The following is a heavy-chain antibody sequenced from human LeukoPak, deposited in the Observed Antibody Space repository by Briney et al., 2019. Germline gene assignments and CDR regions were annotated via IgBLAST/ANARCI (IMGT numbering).Heavy chain of an antibody. V-gene: IGHV3-30-3*01. CDR1: GFTFSSHA. CDR2: ISYDGSNK. J-gene: IGHJ4*02. Sequence: PGGSLRLSCAASGFTFSSHAMHWVRQAPGKGLEWVAVISYDGSNKYYADSVKGRFTISRDNSKNTLYLQMNSLRAEDTAVYYCASLWFGELHTNPFDCWGQGTLVTVSS. CDR3: ASLWFGELHTNPFDC. D-gene: IGHD3-10*01.